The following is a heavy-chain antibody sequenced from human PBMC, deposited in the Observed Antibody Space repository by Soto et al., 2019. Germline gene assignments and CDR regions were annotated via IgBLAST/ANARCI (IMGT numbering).Heavy chain of an antibody. J-gene: IGHJ1*01. CDR2: IKQDGSEK. Sequence: EVQLVESGGGLVQPGGSLRLSCAASGFTFSSYWMSWVRQAPGKGLEWVANIKQDGSEKYYVDSVKGRFTISRDNAKNSLYLQMNSLRAEDTAVYYCTRTLRESVWTHAEYFQHWGQGTLVTVSS. CDR3: TRTLRESVWTHAEYFQH. V-gene: IGHV3-7*01. CDR1: GFTFSSYW. D-gene: IGHD1-1*01.